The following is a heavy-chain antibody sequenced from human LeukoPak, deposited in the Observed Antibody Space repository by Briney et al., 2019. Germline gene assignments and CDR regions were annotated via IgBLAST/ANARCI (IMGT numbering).Heavy chain of an antibody. CDR2: IYPKDGST. CDR3: ARDQEGFDY. V-gene: IGHV1-46*01. J-gene: IGHJ4*02. CDR1: GYTFTNNY. Sequence: ASVKVSCKASGYTFTNNYLHWVRQAPGQGLEWMGMIYPKDGSTSYAQNFQGRVTVTRDTSTTTVHMELRGLRSEDTAVYYCARDQEGFDYWGQGTVVTVSS.